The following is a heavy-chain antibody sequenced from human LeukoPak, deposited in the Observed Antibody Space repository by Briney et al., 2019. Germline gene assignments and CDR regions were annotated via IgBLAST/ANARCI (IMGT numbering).Heavy chain of an antibody. CDR2: ISGYNGYT. D-gene: IGHD2-8*01. Sequence: ASVKVSCKAFGYTFISYGVTWVRQAPGQGPEWMGWISGYNGYTNYAQNFQDRVTMTTDTSTNTAYMELRSLRSDDTAVYYCARLGYCTNGVCYRKHNRLDPWGQGTLVTVSP. J-gene: IGHJ5*02. V-gene: IGHV1-18*01. CDR1: GYTFISYG. CDR3: ARLGYCTNGVCYRKHNRLDP.